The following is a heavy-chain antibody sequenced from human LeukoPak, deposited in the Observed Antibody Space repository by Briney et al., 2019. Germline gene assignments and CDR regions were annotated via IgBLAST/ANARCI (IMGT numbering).Heavy chain of an antibody. CDR3: ARGSKVGATVGY. J-gene: IGHJ4*02. D-gene: IGHD1-26*01. CDR2: INPNSGGT. CDR1: GHTFTGYY. Sequence: ASVKVSCKVSGHTFTGYYMHWVPQAPGQGLEWMGWINPNSGGTNYAQKFQGRVTMTRDTSISTAYMELSRLRSDDTAVYYCARGSKVGATVGYWGQGTLVTVSS. V-gene: IGHV1-2*02.